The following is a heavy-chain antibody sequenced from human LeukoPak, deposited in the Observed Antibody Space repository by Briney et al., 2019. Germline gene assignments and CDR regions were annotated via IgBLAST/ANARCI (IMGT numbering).Heavy chain of an antibody. CDR3: ARTRSGSYGY. Sequence: PGGSLRVSCAASGFTFSNYGMNWVRQAPGKGLVWVSRINSDGSSTSYADSVKGRFTISRDNAKNTLYLQMNSLRAEDTAVYYCARTRSGSYGYWGQGTLVTVSS. V-gene: IGHV3-74*01. CDR2: INSDGSST. CDR1: GFTFSNYG. D-gene: IGHD3-10*01. J-gene: IGHJ4*02.